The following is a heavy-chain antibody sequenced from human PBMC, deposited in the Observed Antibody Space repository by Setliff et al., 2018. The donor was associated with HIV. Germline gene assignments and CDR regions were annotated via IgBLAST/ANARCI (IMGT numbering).Heavy chain of an antibody. V-gene: IGHV1-18*01. D-gene: IGHD4-17*01. CDR1: GYTFITNG. CDR3: ARVPGDYGDNPIDF. CDR2: ISAYNGNT. J-gene: IGHJ4*02. Sequence: ASVKVSCKASGYTFITNGISWVRQAPGQGLEWMGWISAYNGNTDYAQNLQDRVTMTTDTSTSTAYMELRSLRSDDTAVYYCARVPGDYGDNPIDFWGQGTLVTRLL.